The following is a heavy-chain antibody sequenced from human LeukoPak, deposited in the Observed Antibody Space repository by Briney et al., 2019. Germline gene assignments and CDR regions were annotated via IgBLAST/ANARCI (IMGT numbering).Heavy chain of an antibody. Sequence: PGRSLRLSCAASGFTISSYGMHWVRQAPGKGLEWVAVIWYDGSNKYYADSVKGRFTISRDNSKNTLYLQMNSLRAEDTAVYYCARVSVARRAGGDFDYWGQGTLVTVSS. J-gene: IGHJ4*02. CDR1: GFTISSYG. CDR2: IWYDGSNK. CDR3: ARVSVARRAGGDFDY. D-gene: IGHD3-16*01. V-gene: IGHV3-33*01.